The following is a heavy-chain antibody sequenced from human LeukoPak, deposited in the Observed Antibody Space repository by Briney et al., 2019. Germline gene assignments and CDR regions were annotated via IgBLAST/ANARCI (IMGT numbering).Heavy chain of an antibody. Sequence: ASVRVSCKASGYTFTSYYMHWVRQAPGQGLEWMGIINPSGGSTSYAQKFQGRVTMTRDTSTSTVYMELSSLRSDDTAVYYCARATYYYDSSLPFSFDYWGQGTLVTVSS. D-gene: IGHD3-22*01. J-gene: IGHJ4*02. V-gene: IGHV1-46*01. CDR1: GYTFTSYY. CDR3: ARATYYYDSSLPFSFDY. CDR2: INPSGGST.